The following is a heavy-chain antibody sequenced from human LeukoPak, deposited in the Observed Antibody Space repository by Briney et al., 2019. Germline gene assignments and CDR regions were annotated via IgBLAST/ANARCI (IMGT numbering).Heavy chain of an antibody. CDR3: ARSLSSSWHYYYYYYMDV. CDR2: ISGSGGST. Sequence: GGSLRLSCAASGFTFTNYAMSWARQAPGKGLEWVSAISGSGGSTYYADSVKGRFTISRDNSKNTLCLQMNSLRAEDTAVYYCARSLSSSWHYYYYYYMDVWGKGTTVTVSS. CDR1: GFTFTNYA. V-gene: IGHV3-23*01. J-gene: IGHJ6*03. D-gene: IGHD6-13*01.